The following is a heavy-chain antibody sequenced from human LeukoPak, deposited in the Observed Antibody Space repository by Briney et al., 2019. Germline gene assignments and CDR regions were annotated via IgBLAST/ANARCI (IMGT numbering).Heavy chain of an antibody. Sequence: PSETLSLTCTVSGGSISSYYWSWIRQPPGKGLEWIGYIYHSGSTNYNPSLQSRVTISVDTSKNQFSLNLNSVTAADTAVYYCARGLDYYDSSGSVDYWGQGTLVTVSS. CDR1: GGSISSYY. D-gene: IGHD3-22*01. CDR3: ARGLDYYDSSGSVDY. J-gene: IGHJ4*02. V-gene: IGHV4-59*01. CDR2: IYHSGST.